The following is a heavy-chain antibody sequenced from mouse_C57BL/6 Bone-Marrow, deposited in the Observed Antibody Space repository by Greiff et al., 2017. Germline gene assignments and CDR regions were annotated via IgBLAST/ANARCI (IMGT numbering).Heavy chain of an antibody. V-gene: IGHV14-4*01. Sequence: VQLQQSGAELVRPGASVKLSCTASGFNIKDDYMHWVKPRPEQGLEWIGWIDPEKGDTEYASKFQGKSTITAETSSNTAYLQLSSLTSEDTAVYYCTNGDGVDYWGQGTTLTVSS. CDR1: GFNIKDDY. CDR2: IDPEKGDT. D-gene: IGHD3-3*01. J-gene: IGHJ2*01. CDR3: TNGDGVDY.